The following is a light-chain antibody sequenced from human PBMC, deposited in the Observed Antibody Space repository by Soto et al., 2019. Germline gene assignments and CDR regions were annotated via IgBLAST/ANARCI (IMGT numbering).Light chain of an antibody. J-gene: IGKJ4*01. CDR1: QSVSSSY. Sequence: EIVLTQSPATLSLSPGERATLSCRASQSVSSSYLAWYQQKPGQAPRLLIYGAYSRATGIQDRFSGSGSGTDFTLTIRRLEPEDFAVYYCKQYGSSPLTFGGGTKVDIK. V-gene: IGKV3-20*01. CDR3: KQYGSSPLT. CDR2: GAY.